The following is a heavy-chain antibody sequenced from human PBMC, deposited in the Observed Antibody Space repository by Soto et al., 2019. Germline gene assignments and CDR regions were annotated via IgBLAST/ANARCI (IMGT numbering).Heavy chain of an antibody. CDR2: IYWDDDK. CDR1: GFSLSTSGVG. V-gene: IGHV2-5*02. CDR3: AHRLLAVSKRGGWFDP. Sequence: QITLKESGPTLVKPTQTLTLTCTFSGFSLSTSGVGVGWIRQPPGKALEWLALIYWDDDKRYSPSLKSRLTITKDPPKNHVVLTITNMDPVDTATYCCAHRLLAVSKRGGWFDPWGQGTLVTVSS. J-gene: IGHJ5*02. D-gene: IGHD2-8*02.